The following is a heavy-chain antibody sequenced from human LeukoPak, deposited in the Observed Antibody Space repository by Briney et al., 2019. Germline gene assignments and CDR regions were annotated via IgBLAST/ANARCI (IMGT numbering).Heavy chain of an antibody. Sequence: QPGGSLRLSCAASGFTFSSYAMHWVRQAPGKGLEWVAVRSYDGSNKYYADSVKGRFTISRDNSKNTLYLQMNSLRAEDTAVYYCAKGMAPYGSGSLFDYWGQGTLVTVSS. CDR3: AKGMAPYGSGSLFDY. CDR2: RSYDGSNK. CDR1: GFTFSSYA. V-gene: IGHV3-30*04. J-gene: IGHJ4*02. D-gene: IGHD3-10*01.